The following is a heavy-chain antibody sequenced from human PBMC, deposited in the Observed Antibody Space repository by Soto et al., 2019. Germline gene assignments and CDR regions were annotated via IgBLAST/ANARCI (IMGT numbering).Heavy chain of an antibody. CDR2: ISGSGGST. CDR3: AYSSTPFDY. CDR1: GFTFSSYA. V-gene: IGHV3-23*01. D-gene: IGHD6-13*01. J-gene: IGHJ4*02. Sequence: EVQLLESGGGLVQPGGSLRLSCAASGFTFSSYAMSWVRQAPGKGLEWVSAISGSGGSTYYADSVKGRFTISRDNSPNTLYLHMNSMRAEDTAVYYCAYSSTPFDYWGQGTLVTVSS.